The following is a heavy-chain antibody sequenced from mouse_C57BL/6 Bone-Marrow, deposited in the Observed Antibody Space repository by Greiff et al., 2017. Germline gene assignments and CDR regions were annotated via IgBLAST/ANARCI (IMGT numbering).Heavy chain of an antibody. CDR1: GYTFTSYW. CDR2: IYPGSGST. J-gene: IGHJ4*01. V-gene: IGHV1-55*01. D-gene: IGHD2-14*01. CDR3: ANRNGNNRGAMDY. Sequence: QVQLQQSGAELVKPGASLKMSCKASGYTFTSYWITWVKQRPGQGLEWIGVIYPGSGSTNYNEKFKSKATLTVDTSSSTAYMQLSSLTSEAAAVYVCANRNGNNRGAMDYGCQGTSVTVSS.